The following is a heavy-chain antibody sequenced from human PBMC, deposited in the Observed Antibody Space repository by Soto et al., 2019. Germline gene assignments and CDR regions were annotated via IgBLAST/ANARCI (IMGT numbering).Heavy chain of an antibody. CDR3: ARDNSSSWFDAEYFQH. CDR1: GYTFTTYV. Sequence: ASVKVSCKASGYTFTTYVLHWLRQAPGQRLEWMGWINPSHGDTKYAQTFQGRVTITADKSTSSAYMELSSLRSEDTAVYYCARDNSSSWFDAEYFQHWGQGTLVTVSS. D-gene: IGHD6-13*01. J-gene: IGHJ1*01. CDR2: INPSHGDT. V-gene: IGHV1-3*01.